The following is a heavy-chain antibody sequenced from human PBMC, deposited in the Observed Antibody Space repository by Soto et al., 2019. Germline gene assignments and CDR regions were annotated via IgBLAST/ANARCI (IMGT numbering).Heavy chain of an antibody. J-gene: IGHJ4*02. CDR3: ARDRDPMTTVTEIGC. V-gene: IGHV3-33*01. CDR1: GFTFSNYG. Sequence: QVQLVESGGGVVQPGRSLRLSCAASGFTFSNYGMHWVRQAPGKGLGWVAVIWYDGSNKYYGDSVKGRFTISRDNSKNTLYLQMNSLRGEDMAVYYCARDRDPMTTVTEIGCWGQGTLVTVSS. CDR2: IWYDGSNK. D-gene: IGHD4-17*01.